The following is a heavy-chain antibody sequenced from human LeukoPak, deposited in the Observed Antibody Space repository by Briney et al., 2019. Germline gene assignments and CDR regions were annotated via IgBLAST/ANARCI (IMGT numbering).Heavy chain of an antibody. V-gene: IGHV3-11*01. CDR2: ISSSGSTI. Sequence: PGAPLRLSCAASGFTFSDYYMSWIRQAPGKGLEWVSYISSSGSTIYYADSVKGRFTISRDNAKNSLYLQMNSLRAEDTAVYYCARWTAAPAGGYFDYWGQGTLVTVSS. J-gene: IGHJ4*02. CDR3: ARWTAAPAGGYFDY. CDR1: GFTFSDYY. D-gene: IGHD1-14*01.